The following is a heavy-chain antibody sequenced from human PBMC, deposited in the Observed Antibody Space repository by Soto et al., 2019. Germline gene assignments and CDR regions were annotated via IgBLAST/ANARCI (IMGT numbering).Heavy chain of an antibody. D-gene: IGHD2-21*02. V-gene: IGHV3-23*01. Sequence: PGGSLRLSCAASGFTFSSYAMSWVRQAPGKGLEWVSAISGSGGSTYYADSVKGRFTISRDNSKNTLYLQMNSLRAEDTAVYYCAKDRSPVVVTAIDAFDIWGQGTMVTVSS. CDR1: GFTFSSYA. J-gene: IGHJ3*02. CDR2: ISGSGGST. CDR3: AKDRSPVVVTAIDAFDI.